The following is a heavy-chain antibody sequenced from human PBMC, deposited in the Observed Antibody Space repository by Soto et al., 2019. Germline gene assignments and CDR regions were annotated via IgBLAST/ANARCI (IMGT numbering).Heavy chain of an antibody. CDR2: INPSGGST. D-gene: IGHD2-2*01. V-gene: IGHV1-46*01. CDR1: GYTFTSYY. Sequence: QVQLVQSGAEVKKPGASVKVSCKASGYTFTSYYMHWVRQAPGQGLEWMGIINPSGGSTSYAQKFQGRVTMTRDTSTSTVYMELSSLRSEDTAVYYCAGGALGYCSSTSCPSDYYYGMAVWGQGTTVTVSS. CDR3: AGGALGYCSSTSCPSDYYYGMAV. J-gene: IGHJ6*02.